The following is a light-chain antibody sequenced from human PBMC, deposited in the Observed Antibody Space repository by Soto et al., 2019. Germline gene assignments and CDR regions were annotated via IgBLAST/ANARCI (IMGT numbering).Light chain of an antibody. CDR1: QGIGNY. Sequence: DIQMTQSPSSLSASVGDGVTITCQASQGIGNYLNWYQQKPGKAPKLLIYDASNLETGVPSRFSGSGSGTDFTFTISSLQPEDIATYYCQQYDNLITFGGGTKVEIK. CDR2: DAS. J-gene: IGKJ4*01. V-gene: IGKV1-33*01. CDR3: QQYDNLIT.